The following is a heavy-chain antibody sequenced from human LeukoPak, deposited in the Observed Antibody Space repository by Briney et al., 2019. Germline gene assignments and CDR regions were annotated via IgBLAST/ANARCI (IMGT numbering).Heavy chain of an antibody. CDR2: IYYSGST. D-gene: IGHD6-19*01. V-gene: IGHV4-30-4*08. Sequence: SETLSLTCTVSGGSISSGDYYWSWIRQPPGKGLEWIGYIYYSGSTYYNPSLKSRVTISVDTSKNQFSLKLSSVTAADTAVYYCARAPQTPDSSGWFDAFDIWGQGTIVTVSS. CDR3: ARAPQTPDSSGWFDAFDI. CDR1: GGSISSGDYY. J-gene: IGHJ3*02.